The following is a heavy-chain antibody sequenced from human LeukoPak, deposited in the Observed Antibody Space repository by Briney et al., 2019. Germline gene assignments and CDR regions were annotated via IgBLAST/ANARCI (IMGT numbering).Heavy chain of an antibody. V-gene: IGHV4-34*01. J-gene: IGHJ2*01. CDR1: GVSFSGYY. CDR2: INQSGSI. CDR3: ARGSYGDYGFKHWYFDL. D-gene: IGHD4-17*01. Sequence: LKPSETLSLTCAVYGVSFSGYYWNWIRQPPEKGLEWIGEINQSGSINYNPSLKSRVTMSVDTSKNQFSLKLSSVTAADTAVYYCARGSYGDYGFKHWYFDLWGRGTLVTVSS.